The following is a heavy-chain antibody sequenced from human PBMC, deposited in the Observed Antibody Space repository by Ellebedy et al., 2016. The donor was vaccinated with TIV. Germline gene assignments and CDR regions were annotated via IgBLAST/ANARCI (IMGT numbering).Heavy chain of an antibody. CDR1: GGTFSSYA. V-gene: IGHV1-69*13. CDR3: ARAQGGFGELLRYYYGMDV. CDR2: IIPIFGTA. J-gene: IGHJ6*02. D-gene: IGHD3-10*01. Sequence: SVKVSCXASGGTFSSYAISWVRQAPGQGLEWMGGIIPIFGTANYAQKFQGRVTITADESTSTAYMELSSLRSEDTAVYYCARAQGGFGELLRYYYGMDVWGQGTTVTVSS.